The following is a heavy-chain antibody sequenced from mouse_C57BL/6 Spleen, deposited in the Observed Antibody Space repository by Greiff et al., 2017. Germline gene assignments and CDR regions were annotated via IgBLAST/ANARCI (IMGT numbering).Heavy chain of an antibody. D-gene: IGHD1-1*01. Sequence: QVQLQHPGAELVKPGASVKMSCKASGYTFTSYWITWVKQRPGQGLEWIGDIYPGSGSTNYNEKFKSKATLPVDTSSSSAYMQLSSLTSEDSAVYYGARYYGRGYCDYWGQGTTLTVSS. CDR3: ARYYGRGYCDY. V-gene: IGHV1-55*01. CDR2: IYPGSGST. J-gene: IGHJ2*01. CDR1: GYTFTSYW.